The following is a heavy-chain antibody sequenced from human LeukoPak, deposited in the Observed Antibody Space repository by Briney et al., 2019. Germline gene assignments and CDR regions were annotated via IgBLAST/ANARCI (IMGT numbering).Heavy chain of an antibody. CDR1: GFTFSSYG. Sequence: PGRSLRLSCAASGFTFSSYGMHWVRQAPGKGLEWVAVIWYDGSNKYYADSVKGRFTISRDNSKNTLYLQMNSLRAEDTAVYYCARDESYSSSWYGNDAFDIWGQGTMVTVSS. D-gene: IGHD6-13*01. J-gene: IGHJ3*02. V-gene: IGHV3-33*01. CDR2: IWYDGSNK. CDR3: ARDESYSSSWYGNDAFDI.